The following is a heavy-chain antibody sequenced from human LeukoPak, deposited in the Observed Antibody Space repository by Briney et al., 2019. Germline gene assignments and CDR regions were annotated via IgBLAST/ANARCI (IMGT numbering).Heavy chain of an antibody. CDR3: ARGSPYYYDSSGYFYYYYYYMDV. D-gene: IGHD3-22*01. CDR2: INHSGST. J-gene: IGHJ6*03. V-gene: IGHV4-38-2*02. Sequence: SETLSLTCTVSGYSISSGSCWGWIRQPPGKGLEWIGEINHSGSTNYNPSLKSRVTISVDTSKNQFSLKLSSVTAADTAVYYCARGSPYYYDSSGYFYYYYYYMDVWGKGTTVTVSS. CDR1: GYSISSGSC.